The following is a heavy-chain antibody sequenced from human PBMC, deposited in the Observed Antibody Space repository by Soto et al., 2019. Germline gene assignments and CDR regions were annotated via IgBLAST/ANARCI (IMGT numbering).Heavy chain of an antibody. CDR1: GFTFSSYG. D-gene: IGHD6-13*01. V-gene: IGHV3-33*01. J-gene: IGHJ4*02. CDR3: ARDLGIAAAAYYFDY. Sequence: GGSLRLSCAASGFTFSSYGMHWVRQAPGKGLEWVAVIWYDGSNKYYADSVKGRFTISRDNSKNTLYLQMNSLRAEDTAVYYCARDLGIAAAAYYFDYWGQGTLVTVSS. CDR2: IWYDGSNK.